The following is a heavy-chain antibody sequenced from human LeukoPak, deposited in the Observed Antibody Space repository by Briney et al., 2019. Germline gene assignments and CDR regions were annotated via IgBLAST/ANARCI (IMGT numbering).Heavy chain of an antibody. CDR2: INHGGST. V-gene: IGHV4-34*01. J-gene: IGHJ6*02. Sequence: PETLSLTCAVYGGSFSGYYWSWIRQPPGKGLEWIGEINHGGSTNYNPSLKSRVTISVDTSNNQFSLRLSSVTAADTAVYYCARGRGLRNYYYYGMDVWGQGTTVTVSS. CDR1: GGSFSGYY. CDR3: ARGRGLRNYYYYGMDV. D-gene: IGHD3-10*01.